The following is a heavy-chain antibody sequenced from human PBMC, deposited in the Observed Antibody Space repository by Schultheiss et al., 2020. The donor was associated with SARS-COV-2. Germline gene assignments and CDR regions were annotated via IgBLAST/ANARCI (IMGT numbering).Heavy chain of an antibody. Sequence: GGSLRLSCAASGFTFSTYAMNWVRHAPGKGLEWVSSISSSSGYIFYADSVKGRFTISRDNANNSLHLQMNSLRAEDTAVYYCARRSSVDYYYGMDVWGQGTTVTVSS. J-gene: IGHJ6*02. CDR1: GFTFSTYA. CDR3: ARRSSVDYYYGMDV. CDR2: ISSSSGYI. V-gene: IGHV3-21*01. D-gene: IGHD6-6*01.